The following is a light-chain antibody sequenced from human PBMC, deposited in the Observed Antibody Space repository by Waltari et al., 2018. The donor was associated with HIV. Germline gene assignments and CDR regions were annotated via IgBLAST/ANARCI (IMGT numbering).Light chain of an antibody. CDR2: RNN. Sequence: SVLTQPHSASGTPGRRVTISCSGRRSNIGSKYVYWYQQLPGTAPKLLHFRNNQRPSGVPDRVSGSKSGTAASLAISGLRSEDEADYDCTACDDSLSFWVFGGVTKLTVL. V-gene: IGLV1-47*01. CDR1: RSNIGSKY. CDR3: TACDDSLSFWV. J-gene: IGLJ3*02.